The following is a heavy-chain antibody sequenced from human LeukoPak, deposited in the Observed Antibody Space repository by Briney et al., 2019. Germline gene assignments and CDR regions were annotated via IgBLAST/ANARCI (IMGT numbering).Heavy chain of an antibody. J-gene: IGHJ4*02. Sequence: GGSLTLSCTTSGFTFSNYWMYWVRQAPGKGLMWVSRIKSDGTGITYTDSVEGRFTISRDNAKNTLYLQMNSLRGEDTAVYYCVRGQTIDYWGQGTLVTVSS. CDR1: GFTFSNYW. V-gene: IGHV3-74*01. CDR2: IKSDGTGI. D-gene: IGHD3-3*01. CDR3: VRGQTIDY.